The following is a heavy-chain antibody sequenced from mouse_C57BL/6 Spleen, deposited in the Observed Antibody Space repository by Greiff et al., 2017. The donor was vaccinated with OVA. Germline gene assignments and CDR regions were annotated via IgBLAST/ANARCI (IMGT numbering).Heavy chain of an antibody. J-gene: IGHJ3*01. V-gene: IGHV1-52*01. CDR2: IDPSDSET. Sequence: QVQLQQPGAELVRPGSSVKLSCKASGYTFTSYWMHWVKQRPIQGLEWIGNIDPSDSETHYNQKFKDKATLTVDKSSSTAYMQLSSLTSEDSAVYYCAREGYYYGSRVFFAYWGQGTLVTVSA. CDR3: AREGYYYGSRVFFAY. D-gene: IGHD1-1*01. CDR1: GYTFTSYW.